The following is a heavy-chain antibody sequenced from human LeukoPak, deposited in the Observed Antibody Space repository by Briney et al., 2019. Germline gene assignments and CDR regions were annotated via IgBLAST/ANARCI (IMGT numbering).Heavy chain of an antibody. J-gene: IGHJ5*02. D-gene: IGHD3-3*01. Sequence: SETLSLTCTVSGGSISSGGYYWSWIRQHPGKGLEWIGYIYYSGSTYYNPSLKSRVTISVDTSKNQFSLKLSSVTAADTAVYYCARNYDFWSGYYEAWGQGTLVTVSS. CDR3: ARNYDFWSGYYEA. CDR2: IYYSGST. CDR1: GGSISSGGYY. V-gene: IGHV4-31*03.